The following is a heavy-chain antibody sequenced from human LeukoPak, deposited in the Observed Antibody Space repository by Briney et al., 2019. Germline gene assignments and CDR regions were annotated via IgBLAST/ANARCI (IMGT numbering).Heavy chain of an antibody. D-gene: IGHD3-10*01. CDR3: ARVYGSGSLNV. CDR2: INHSGST. V-gene: IGHV4-34*01. CDR1: GRSFSRYY. J-gene: IGHJ6*04. Sequence: SETLSLICGVYGRSFSRYYWSWIRQPPGKGLEWIGEINHSGSTNYNPSLKSRVTMSVDTSKNQFSLKLSSVNAADTALYYCARVYGSGSLNVWGKGTTVTISS.